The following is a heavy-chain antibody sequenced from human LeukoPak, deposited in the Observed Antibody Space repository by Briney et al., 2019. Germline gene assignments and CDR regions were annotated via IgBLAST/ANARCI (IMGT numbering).Heavy chain of an antibody. CDR1: GNSISSGDNY. CDR3: ARQFLVGSTFHAFDL. Sequence: SETLSLTCTVSGNSISSGDNYWSWIRQPAGKGLEWIGRIYTSGSTNYNPSLKSRVTMSVDTSKNQFSLKLSSVTAADMAVYFCARQFLVGSTFHAFDLWGQGTRVTVSS. J-gene: IGHJ3*01. D-gene: IGHD1-26*01. CDR2: IYTSGST. V-gene: IGHV4-61*02.